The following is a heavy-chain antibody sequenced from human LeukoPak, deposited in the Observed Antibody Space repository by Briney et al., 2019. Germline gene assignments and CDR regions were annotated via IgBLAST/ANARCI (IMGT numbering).Heavy chain of an antibody. Sequence: GESLKISCKGSGYSFTNYWISWVRQMPGKGLEWMGFIYPGDSDTRYSPSFQGQVTISADKSISTAYLQWSSLKASDTAMYYCARLRTGELLFYFDYWGQGTLVTVSS. J-gene: IGHJ4*02. V-gene: IGHV5-51*01. CDR1: GYSFTNYW. D-gene: IGHD7-27*01. CDR2: IYPGDSDT. CDR3: ARLRTGELLFYFDY.